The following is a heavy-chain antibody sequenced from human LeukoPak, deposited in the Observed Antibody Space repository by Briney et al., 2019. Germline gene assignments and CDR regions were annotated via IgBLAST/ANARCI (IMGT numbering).Heavy chain of an antibody. V-gene: IGHV4-59*01. CDR2: ICYSGST. Sequence: SETLSLTCTVSGGSISNYCWSWIRQPPGKGLEWIGYICYSGSTNYNPSLKSRVTISVDTSKNQFSLKLSSVTAADTAVYYCARGYTYGPPVGYWGQGTLVTVSS. CDR1: GGSISNYC. CDR3: ARGYTYGPPVGY. J-gene: IGHJ4*02. D-gene: IGHD5-18*01.